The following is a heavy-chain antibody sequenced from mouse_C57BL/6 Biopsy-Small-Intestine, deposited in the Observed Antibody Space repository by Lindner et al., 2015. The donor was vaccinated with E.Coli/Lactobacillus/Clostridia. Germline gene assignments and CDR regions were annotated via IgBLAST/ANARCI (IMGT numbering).Heavy chain of an antibody. Sequence: VQLQESGPVVVKPGASVKMSCKASGYTFNDYYINWVKQSHGKSLEWIGVINPFNGVTSYNQKFKGKATLTVDKSSSTAYMELNSLTSEDSAVYFCARGSNYVNWYFDVWGTGTTVTVSS. CDR3: ARGSNYVNWYFDV. J-gene: IGHJ1*03. V-gene: IGHV1-19*01. D-gene: IGHD2-5*01. CDR2: INPFNGVT. CDR1: GYTFNDYY.